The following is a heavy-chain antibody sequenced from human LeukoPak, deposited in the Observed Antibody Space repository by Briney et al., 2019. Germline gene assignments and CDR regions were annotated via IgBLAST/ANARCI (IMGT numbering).Heavy chain of an antibody. V-gene: IGHV3-7*03. Sequence: GGSLRLSCAASGFTFSRSWMTWVRQASGEGLEWLGNINEDGSVKNYVGSVKGRFTISRDNAKNSLYLQMNSLRAEDTAVYYCARDGTGSYSFDYWGQGTLVTVSS. J-gene: IGHJ4*02. D-gene: IGHD1-26*01. CDR3: ARDGTGSYSFDY. CDR1: GFTFSRSW. CDR2: INEDGSVK.